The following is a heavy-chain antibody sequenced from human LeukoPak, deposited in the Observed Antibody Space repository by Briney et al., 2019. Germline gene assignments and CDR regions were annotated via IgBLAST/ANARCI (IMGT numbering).Heavy chain of an antibody. CDR2: IIPILGIA. CDR3: ARDGGDNVVVPYYYYGMDV. V-gene: IGHV1-69*04. Sequence: AASVKVSCKASGGTFSSYAISWVRQAPGQGLEWMGRIIPILGIANYAQKFQGRVTITADKSTSTAYMELSSLRSEDTAVYYCARDGGDNVVVPYYYYGMDVWGQGTTVTVSS. CDR1: GGTFSSYA. J-gene: IGHJ6*02. D-gene: IGHD2-2*01.